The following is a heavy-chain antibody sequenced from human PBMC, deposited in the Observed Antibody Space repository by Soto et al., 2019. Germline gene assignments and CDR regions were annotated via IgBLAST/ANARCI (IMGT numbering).Heavy chain of an antibody. CDR3: AKDPRPRLWFGEDDYYYGMAV. CDR1: GFTFSSYA. CDR2: ISGSGGST. J-gene: IGHJ6*02. D-gene: IGHD3-10*01. V-gene: IGHV3-23*01. Sequence: GGSLRLSCAASGFTFSSYAMSWVRQAPGKGLEWVSAISGSGGSTYYADSVKGRFTISRDNSKNTLYLQMNSLRAEDTAVYYCAKDPRPRLWFGEDDYYYGMAVWGQGTTVTVSS.